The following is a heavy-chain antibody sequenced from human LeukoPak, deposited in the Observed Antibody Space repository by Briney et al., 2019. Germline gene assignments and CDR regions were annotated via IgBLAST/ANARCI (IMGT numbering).Heavy chain of an antibody. CDR3: ARLAAGGAY. Sequence: ASVKVSCKASGGTFSSYAISWVRQAPGQGLEWMGRIIPILGIANYAQKFQGRVMITADKSTSTAYMELSSLRSEDTAVYYCARLAAGGAYWGQGTLVTVSS. V-gene: IGHV1-69*04. D-gene: IGHD6-13*01. CDR2: IIPILGIA. CDR1: GGTFSSYA. J-gene: IGHJ4*02.